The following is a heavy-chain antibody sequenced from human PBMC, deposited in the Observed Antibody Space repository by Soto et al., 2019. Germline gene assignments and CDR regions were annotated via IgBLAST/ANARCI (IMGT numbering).Heavy chain of an antibody. D-gene: IGHD3-3*01. J-gene: IGHJ6*03. CDR2: MNPNSGNT. CDR1: GGTFSSYE. Sequence: GASVKVSCKASGGTFSSYEINWVRQATGQRLERMGWMNPNSGNTGYAQKFQGGVTMTRNTSISTAYMELSSLRSEDTAVYYCARGRNYDFWSGYYISYYYYMDVWGKGTTVTVSS. CDR3: ARGRNYDFWSGYYISYYYYMDV. V-gene: IGHV1-8*02.